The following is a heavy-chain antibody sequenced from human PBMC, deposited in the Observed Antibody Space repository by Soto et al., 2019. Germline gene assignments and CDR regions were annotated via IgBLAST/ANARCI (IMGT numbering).Heavy chain of an antibody. CDR1: GGSFSGYY. J-gene: IGHJ4*02. Sequence: QVQLQQWGAGLLKPSETLSLTWAVYGGSFSGYYWSWIRQPPGKGLEWIGEINHSGSTNYNPSLKSRVTISVDTSKNQFSLKLSSVTAADTAVYYCARGDRPGEIRKRFDYWGQGTLVTVSS. D-gene: IGHD3-10*01. CDR3: ARGDRPGEIRKRFDY. V-gene: IGHV4-34*01. CDR2: INHSGST.